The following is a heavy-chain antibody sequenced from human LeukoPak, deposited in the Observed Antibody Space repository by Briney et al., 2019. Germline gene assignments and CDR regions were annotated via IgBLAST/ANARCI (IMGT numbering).Heavy chain of an antibody. Sequence: GGSLRLSCEASGFTFSNAGMSRIPRAPGKGLEWVARIKSKTDGGTTDYAAPEKGRFTITRDDTKNTLYLQMNNLKTEDTAVYYCTTPAYYYESSGYLGWGERTLVTVSS. CDR2: IKSKTDGGTT. CDR3: TTPAYYYESSGYLG. CDR1: GFTFSNAG. J-gene: IGHJ4*02. D-gene: IGHD3-22*01. V-gene: IGHV3-15*01.